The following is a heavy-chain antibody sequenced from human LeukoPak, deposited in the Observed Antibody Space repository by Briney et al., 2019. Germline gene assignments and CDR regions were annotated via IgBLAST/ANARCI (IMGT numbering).Heavy chain of an antibody. CDR1: GFTFKRYH. CDR3: ARATVTTSGY. Sequence: PGGSLRLSCAASGFTFKRYHMSWVRQAPGKGLDWVSSIDGGGTNTYYADSVKGRFTISRDNAKNSLYLQMNSLRAEDTAVYYCARATVTTSGYWGQGTLVTVSS. D-gene: IGHD4-11*01. CDR2: IDGGGTNT. V-gene: IGHV3-21*01. J-gene: IGHJ4*02.